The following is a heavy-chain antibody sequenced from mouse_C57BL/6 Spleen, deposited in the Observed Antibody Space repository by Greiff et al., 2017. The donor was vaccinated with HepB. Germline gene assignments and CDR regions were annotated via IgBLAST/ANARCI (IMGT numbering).Heavy chain of an antibody. CDR1: GFTFSSYA. D-gene: IGHD2-3*01. Sequence: EVQGVESGGGLVKPGGSLKLSCAASGFTFSSYAMSWVRQTPEKRLEWVATISDGGSYTYYPDNVKGRFTISRDNAKNNLYLQMSHLKSEDTAMYYCARDGWLLHFDYWGQGTTLTVSS. J-gene: IGHJ2*01. V-gene: IGHV5-4*01. CDR2: ISDGGSYT. CDR3: ARDGWLLHFDY.